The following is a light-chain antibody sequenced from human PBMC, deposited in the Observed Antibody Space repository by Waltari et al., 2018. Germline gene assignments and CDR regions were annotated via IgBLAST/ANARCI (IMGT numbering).Light chain of an antibody. Sequence: NFMLTQPHSVSESPGKTVTISCTRSSGSIASNYAQWYQQRPGSAPTTVSYEGNPRPSGVPARFSGSIDSSSNSASLTISGLKTEDEADYYCQSYDSSNHSVVFGGGTKLTVL. V-gene: IGLV6-57*04. CDR2: EGN. J-gene: IGLJ2*01. CDR1: SGSIASNY. CDR3: QSYDSSNHSVV.